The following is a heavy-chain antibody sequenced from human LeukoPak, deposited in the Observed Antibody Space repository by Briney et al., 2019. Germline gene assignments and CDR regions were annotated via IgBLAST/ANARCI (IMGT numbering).Heavy chain of an antibody. Sequence: GSLRLSCAASGFPFSSYGMHWVRQAPGKGLEWVAVIWYDGSNKYYADSVKGRFTISRDNSKNTLYLQMNSLRAEDTAVYYCARVDLVVATPLGAFDIWGQGTMVTVSS. D-gene: IGHD1-26*01. V-gene: IGHV3-33*01. CDR3: ARVDLVVATPLGAFDI. J-gene: IGHJ3*02. CDR2: IWYDGSNK. CDR1: GFPFSSYG.